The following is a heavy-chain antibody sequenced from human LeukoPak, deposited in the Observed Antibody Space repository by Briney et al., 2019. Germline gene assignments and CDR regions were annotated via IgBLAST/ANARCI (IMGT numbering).Heavy chain of an antibody. J-gene: IGHJ6*02. CDR2: INTDGSIT. Sequence: GGSLRLSCAASGFTFSYDWMHWVRQGPGKGLVWVSAINTDGSITTYADSVKGRFTISRDNAKNTLYVQMSSLRAEDTAVYYCARGRSYGMDVWGQGTTVTVSS. CDR3: ARGRSYGMDV. CDR1: GFTFSYDW. V-gene: IGHV3-74*01.